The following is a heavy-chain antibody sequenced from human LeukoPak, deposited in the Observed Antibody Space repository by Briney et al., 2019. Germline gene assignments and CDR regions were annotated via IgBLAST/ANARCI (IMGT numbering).Heavy chain of an antibody. V-gene: IGHV4-61*02. CDR1: GGSISSGSYY. Sequence: PSETLSLTCTVSGGSISSGSYYWSWIRQPAGKGLEWIGRIYTSGSTNYNPSLKSRVTISVDTSKNQFSLKLSSVTAADTAVYYCAREHIVVVTALFDYWGQGTLVTVSS. CDR2: IYTSGST. D-gene: IGHD2-21*02. J-gene: IGHJ4*02. CDR3: AREHIVVVTALFDY.